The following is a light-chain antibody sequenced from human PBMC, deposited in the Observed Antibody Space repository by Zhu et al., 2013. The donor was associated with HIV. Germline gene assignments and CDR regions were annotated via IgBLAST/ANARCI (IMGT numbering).Light chain of an antibody. CDR3: QQSDSIPRT. J-gene: IGKJ4*01. CDR2: AAA. Sequence: DIQLTQSPSSLSASVGDRVTITCRASQSVSNDLNWYQQKPGNPPKLLIYAAARLHSGVPSRFSGSGSGTDFTLTISSLQSEDFATYYCQQSDSIPRTFGGGTKVEIK. V-gene: IGKV1-39*01. CDR1: QSVSND.